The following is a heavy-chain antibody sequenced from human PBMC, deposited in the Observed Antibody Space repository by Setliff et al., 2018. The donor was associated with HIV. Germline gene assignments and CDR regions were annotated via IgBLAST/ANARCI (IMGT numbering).Heavy chain of an antibody. D-gene: IGHD3-22*01. CDR1: GYNFNGFY. V-gene: IGHV1-2*02. CDR3: ARGRTYDSSIYFGNWFDP. J-gene: IGHJ5*02. CDR2: INPSTGDT. Sequence: VSCKASGYNFNGFYLHWVRQAPGQGLEWVAWINPSTGDTHYAQKFQGRVAVTRDTSISTAYMELRRVRSDDTAVYFCARGRTYDSSIYFGNWFDPWGQGTLVTVSS.